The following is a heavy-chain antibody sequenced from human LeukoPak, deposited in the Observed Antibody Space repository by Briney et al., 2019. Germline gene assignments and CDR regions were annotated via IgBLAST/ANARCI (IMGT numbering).Heavy chain of an antibody. D-gene: IGHD3-3*01. Sequence: GAPVKVSCKASGYTFTSYGISWVRQAPGQGLEWMGWISAYNGNTNYAQKLQGRVTMTTDTSTSTAYMELRSLRSDDTAVYYCASESSKYYDFWSGYYYGMDVWGQGTTVTVSS. CDR2: ISAYNGNT. CDR3: ASESSKYYDFWSGYYYGMDV. J-gene: IGHJ6*02. V-gene: IGHV1-18*01. CDR1: GYTFTSYG.